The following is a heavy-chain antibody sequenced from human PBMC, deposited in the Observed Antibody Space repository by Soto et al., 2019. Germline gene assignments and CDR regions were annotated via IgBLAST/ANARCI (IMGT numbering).Heavy chain of an antibody. V-gene: IGHV4-39*01. CDR2: IYYSGST. Sequence: SETLSLTCTVSGGSISSSSYYWGWIRQPPGKGLEWIGSIYYSGSTYYNPSLKSRVTISVDTSKNQFSLKLSSVTAADTVVYYCASLGLYDSSGYYPPVDYWGQGTLVTVSS. J-gene: IGHJ4*02. D-gene: IGHD3-22*01. CDR1: GGSISSSSYY. CDR3: ASLGLYDSSGYYPPVDY.